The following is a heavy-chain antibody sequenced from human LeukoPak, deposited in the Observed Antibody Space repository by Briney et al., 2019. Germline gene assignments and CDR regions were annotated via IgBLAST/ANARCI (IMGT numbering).Heavy chain of an antibody. Sequence: ASVKVSCKASGYTFSNYGITWVRQAPGQGLEWMGWISSYNGYTYSAQKLQGRVTMTTDTSTSTVYMELSSLRSEDTAVYYCARRATLKYSGSYSNFDYWGQGTLVTVSS. D-gene: IGHD1-26*01. CDR2: ISSYNGYT. V-gene: IGHV1-18*01. J-gene: IGHJ4*02. CDR3: ARRATLKYSGSYSNFDY. CDR1: GYTFSNYG.